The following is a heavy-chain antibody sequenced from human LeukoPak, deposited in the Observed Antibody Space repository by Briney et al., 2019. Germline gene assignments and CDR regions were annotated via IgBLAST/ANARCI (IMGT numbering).Heavy chain of an antibody. CDR1: GFTFSSYA. CDR3: AKNGKYYFDY. V-gene: IGHV3-23*01. Sequence: GGSLRLSCAASGFTFSSYAMSWVRQAPGKGLEWVSTISSSGDSTYYADSVKGRFTLSRDNSKNTLYLQMNSLRAEDTAVYYCAKNGKYYFDYWGQGTLLTVSS. CDR2: ISSSGDST. J-gene: IGHJ4*02.